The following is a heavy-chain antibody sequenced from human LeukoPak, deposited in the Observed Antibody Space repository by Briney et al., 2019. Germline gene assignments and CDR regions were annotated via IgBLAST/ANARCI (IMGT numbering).Heavy chain of an antibody. V-gene: IGHV4-59*08. CDR3: TRQYSVSSTDY. CDR2: IYHSGST. D-gene: IGHD6-6*01. J-gene: IGHJ4*02. Sequence: SETLSLTCTVSGVSISSYSWSWIRQPAGKGLEWIGRIYHSGSTYYNPSLKGRVTISVDTSKNQFSLNLSSVTAADTAIYYCTRQYSVSSTDYWGQGTLVTVSS. CDR1: GVSISSYS.